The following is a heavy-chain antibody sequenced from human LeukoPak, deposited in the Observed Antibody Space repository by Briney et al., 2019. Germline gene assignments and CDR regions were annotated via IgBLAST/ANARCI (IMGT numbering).Heavy chain of an antibody. CDR1: GFTFSSYV. J-gene: IGHJ6*04. Sequence: PGGSLRLSCAASGFTFSSYVMSWVRQAPGKGLEWVSAISGSGGSTYYADSVKGRFTISRDNSKNTLFLQMNSLRAEDTAVYYCATPKEYSYAVMDVWGKGTTVTVSS. CDR3: ATPKEYSYAVMDV. V-gene: IGHV3-23*01. CDR2: ISGSGGST. D-gene: IGHD5-18*01.